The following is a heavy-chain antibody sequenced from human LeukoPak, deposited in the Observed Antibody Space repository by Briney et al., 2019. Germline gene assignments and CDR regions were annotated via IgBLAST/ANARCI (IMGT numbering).Heavy chain of an antibody. D-gene: IGHD6-19*01. V-gene: IGHV3-23*01. CDR3: AKDQGQWLVNDAFDI. J-gene: IGHJ3*02. CDR1: GFTFSSYA. Sequence: GGSLRLSCAVSGFTFSSYAMSWVRQAPGKGLEWVSAICGSGGSTYYAASVKGRFTISRDNSKNTLYLQMNSLRAEDTAVYYCAKDQGQWLVNDAFDIWGQGTMVTVSS. CDR2: ICGSGGST.